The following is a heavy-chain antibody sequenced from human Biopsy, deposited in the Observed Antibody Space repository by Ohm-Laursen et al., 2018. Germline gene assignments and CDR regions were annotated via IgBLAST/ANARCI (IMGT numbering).Heavy chain of an antibody. D-gene: IGHD1-1*01. V-gene: IGHV1-2*02. J-gene: IGHJ4*02. CDR2: INPHSGTT. CDR1: GYTFTGQY. Sequence: SVKVSCKAFGYTFTGQYLHWVRQVPGQGLEWMGWINPHSGTTKFAQDFQGRVTMTRDTSITTAYMELRRLRSDDTAVYYCAADINVWNVNYWGQGTQVTVSS. CDR3: AADINVWNVNY.